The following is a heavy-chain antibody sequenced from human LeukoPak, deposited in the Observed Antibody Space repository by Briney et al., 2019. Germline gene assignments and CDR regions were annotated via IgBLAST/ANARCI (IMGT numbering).Heavy chain of an antibody. D-gene: IGHD3-10*01. Sequence: SQTLSLTCTVSGGSISSGGYYWSWIRQHPGKGLEWIGYIYYSGSTYYNPSLKSRVTISVDTSKNRFSLKLSSVTAADTAVYYCARTNRPTYYYGSGSYYAGYYFDYWGQGTLVTVSS. J-gene: IGHJ4*02. CDR3: ARTNRPTYYYGSGSYYAGYYFDY. CDR1: GGSISSGGYY. V-gene: IGHV4-31*03. CDR2: IYYSGST.